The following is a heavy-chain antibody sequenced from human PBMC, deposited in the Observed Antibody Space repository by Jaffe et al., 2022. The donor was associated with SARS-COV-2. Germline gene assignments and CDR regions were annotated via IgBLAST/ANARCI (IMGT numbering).Heavy chain of an antibody. J-gene: IGHJ2*01. CDR3: ARITGHYSYFDL. CDR1: GYTFTNYY. CDR2: IHPTSGAT. D-gene: IGHD1-20*01. V-gene: IGHV1-2*02. Sequence: QEQLVQSGAEVKKPGASVKVSCKASGYTFTNYYTHWMRQAPGQGLEWLGWIHPTSGATNYAQTFQGRVTLTRDTSISTTYMELSVLRSDDTAVYYCARITGHYSYFDLWGRGTLVTVSS.